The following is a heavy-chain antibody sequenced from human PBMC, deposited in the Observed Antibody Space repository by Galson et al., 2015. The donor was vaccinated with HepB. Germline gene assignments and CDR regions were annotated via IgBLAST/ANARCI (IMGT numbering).Heavy chain of an antibody. D-gene: IGHD1-1*01. CDR3: TGDRFETNPTDVVPGTIVK. Sequence: SLRLSCAASGFTFSRYGMQWVRQAPGKRLEWVADIRYDGRNKYYADSARGRFTISRDNSKKTLYLQMDSLRDEDTAVYYCTGDRFETNPTDVVPGTIVKWGQGTLVTVSS. J-gene: IGHJ4*02. CDR2: IRYDGRNK. V-gene: IGHV3-33*01. CDR1: GFTFSRYG.